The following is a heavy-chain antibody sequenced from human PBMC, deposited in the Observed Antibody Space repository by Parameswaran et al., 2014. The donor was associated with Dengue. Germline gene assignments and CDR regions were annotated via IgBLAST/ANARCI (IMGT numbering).Heavy chain of an antibody. CDR2: IYYSGST. J-gene: IGHJ5*02. CDR3: ARLRIAAAGDWFDP. D-gene: IGHD6-13*01. Sequence: PGKGLEWIGYIYYSGSTYYNPSLKSRVTISVDTSKNQFSLKLSSVTAADTAVYYCARLRIAAAGDWFDPWGQGTLVTVSS. V-gene: IGHV4-30-4*01.